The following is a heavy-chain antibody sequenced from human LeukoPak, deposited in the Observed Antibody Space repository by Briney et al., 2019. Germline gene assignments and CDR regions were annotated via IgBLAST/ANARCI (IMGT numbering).Heavy chain of an antibody. CDR1: GGSISNYH. CDR3: ARRHISSGWSFDC. CDR2: IHTSGST. D-gene: IGHD6-19*01. J-gene: IGHJ4*02. Sequence: SETLSLTCTVSGGSISNYHWSWIRQPAGKGLEWIGQIHTSGSTNYNPPLKSRVTVSIDTPENQLSLTIRSVTAADTAIYYCARRHISSGWSFDCWGQGTLVTVSS. V-gene: IGHV4-4*07.